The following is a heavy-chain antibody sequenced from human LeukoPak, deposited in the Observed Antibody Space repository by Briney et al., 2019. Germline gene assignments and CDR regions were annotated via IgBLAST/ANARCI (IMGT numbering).Heavy chain of an antibody. CDR1: GFTFSSYW. D-gene: IGHD3-16*01. Sequence: PGGSLRLSCAASGFTFSSYWMNWARQAPGKGLEWVARINHNGNVTYYVDSVKGRFTISRDNAKNSLYLQMSNLRAEDTAVYFCARGGGLDVWGQGATVTVSS. V-gene: IGHV3-7*03. CDR3: ARGGGLDV. CDR2: INHNGNVT. J-gene: IGHJ6*02.